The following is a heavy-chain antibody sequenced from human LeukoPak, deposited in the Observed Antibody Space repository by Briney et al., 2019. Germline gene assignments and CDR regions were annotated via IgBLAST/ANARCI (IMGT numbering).Heavy chain of an antibody. CDR3: ASSAAPLNDAFDI. D-gene: IGHD2-2*01. Sequence: ASVKVSCKAFGYTFTSYDISWVRQAPGQGLEWMGWISAYNGNTNYAQKLQGRVTMTTDTSTSTAYMELRSLRSDDTAVYYCASSAAPLNDAFDIWGQGTMVTVSS. CDR2: ISAYNGNT. CDR1: GYTFTSYD. J-gene: IGHJ3*02. V-gene: IGHV1-18*01.